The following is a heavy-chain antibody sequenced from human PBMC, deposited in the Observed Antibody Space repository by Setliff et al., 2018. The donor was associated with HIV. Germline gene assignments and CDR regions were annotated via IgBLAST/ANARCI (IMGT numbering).Heavy chain of an antibody. CDR1: GFTFSSYA. CDR3: GREIWYTVFD. CDR2: IKRDGSEK. J-gene: IGHJ3*01. V-gene: IGHV3-7*03. D-gene: IGHD1-20*01. Sequence: GGSLRLSCAASGFTFSSYAMSWVRQAPGKGLEWVANIKRDGSEKRYVDSVKGRFTISRDNAKNSLYLQMNSLRDEDTAVYYCGREIWYTVFDWGQGTMVTVSS.